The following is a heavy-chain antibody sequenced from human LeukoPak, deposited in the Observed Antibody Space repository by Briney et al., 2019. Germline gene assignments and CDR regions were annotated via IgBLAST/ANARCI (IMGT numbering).Heavy chain of an antibody. V-gene: IGHV4-38-2*02. CDR3: AREGAYHDILTGYYNWFDP. D-gene: IGHD3-9*01. CDR2: IYHSGST. CDR1: GYSISSGYY. J-gene: IGHJ5*02. Sequence: PSETLSLTCTVSGYSISSGYYWGWIRQPPGKGLEWIGSIYHSGSTYYNPSLKSRVTISVDTSKNQFSLKLSSVTAADTAVYYCAREGAYHDILTGYYNWFDPWGQGTLVTVSS.